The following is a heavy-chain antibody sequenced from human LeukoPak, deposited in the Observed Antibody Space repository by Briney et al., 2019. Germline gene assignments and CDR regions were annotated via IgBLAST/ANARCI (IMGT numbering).Heavy chain of an antibody. CDR1: GGSFSGYY. V-gene: IGHV4-34*01. J-gene: IGHJ4*02. Sequence: PSETLSLTCVVYGGSFSGYYWSWIRQPPGKGLEWIGEINHSGSTNYNPSLKSRVTISVDTSKNQFSLKLSSVTAADTAVYYCARVWYSSSWLRGVFDYWGQGTLVTVSS. CDR2: INHSGST. CDR3: ARVWYSSSWLRGVFDY. D-gene: IGHD6-13*01.